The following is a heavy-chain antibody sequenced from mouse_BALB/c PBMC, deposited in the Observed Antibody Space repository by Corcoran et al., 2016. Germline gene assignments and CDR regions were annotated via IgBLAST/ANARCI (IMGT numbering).Heavy chain of an antibody. CDR1: GFNIKDTY. CDR3: ANWDWYFDV. D-gene: IGHD4-1*01. CDR2: IDPANGNT. J-gene: IGHJ1*01. V-gene: IGHV14-3*02. Sequence: EVQLQQSGAELVKPGASVKLSCTASGFNIKDTYMHWVKQRPEQGLEWIGRIDPANGNTKYDPKFQGKATIPADTSSNTAYLQLSSLTSEDTAVDYCANWDWYFDVWGAGTTVTVSS.